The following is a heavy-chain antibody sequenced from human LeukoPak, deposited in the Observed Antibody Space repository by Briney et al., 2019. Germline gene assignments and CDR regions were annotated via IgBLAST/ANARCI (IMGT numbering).Heavy chain of an antibody. D-gene: IGHD6-6*01. CDR2: IIPIFGTA. V-gene: IGHV1-69*05. Sequence: GASVKVSCKASGYTFTTYGISWVRQAPGQGLEWMGGIIPIFGTANYAQKFQGRVTITTDESTSTAYMELSSLRSEDTAVYYCARDSYSSSSDAFDIWGQGTMVTVSS. CDR3: ARDSYSSSSDAFDI. J-gene: IGHJ3*02. CDR1: GYTFTTYG.